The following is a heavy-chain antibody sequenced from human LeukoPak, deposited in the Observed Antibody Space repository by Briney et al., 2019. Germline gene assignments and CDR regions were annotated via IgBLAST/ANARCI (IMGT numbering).Heavy chain of an antibody. CDR3: AKDWGAYCSGGSCYGDFDH. CDR1: GFTFSSYA. CDR2: IRGSGDRT. V-gene: IGHV3-23*01. J-gene: IGHJ4*02. Sequence: GGSLRLSCAASGFTFSSYAMSWVRQAPGKGLEWVSAIRGSGDRTHYADSVKGRFTISRDNSKNTLYLQMNSLRAEDTAVYYCAKDWGAYCSGGSCYGDFDHWGQGTLVTVSS. D-gene: IGHD2-15*01.